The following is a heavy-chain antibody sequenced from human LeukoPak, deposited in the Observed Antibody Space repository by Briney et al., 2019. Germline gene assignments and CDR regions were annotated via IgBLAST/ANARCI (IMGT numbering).Heavy chain of an antibody. CDR3: ARSPYYYDSSGYYKGYYFDY. V-gene: IGHV1-69*13. J-gene: IGHJ4*02. Sequence: ASVKVSCTASGGTFSSYAISWVRQAPGQGLEWMGGIIPIFGTANYAQKFQGRVTITADESTSTAYMELSSLRSEDTAVYYCARSPYYYDSSGYYKGYYFDYWGQGTLVTVSS. CDR1: GGTFSSYA. CDR2: IIPIFGTA. D-gene: IGHD3-22*01.